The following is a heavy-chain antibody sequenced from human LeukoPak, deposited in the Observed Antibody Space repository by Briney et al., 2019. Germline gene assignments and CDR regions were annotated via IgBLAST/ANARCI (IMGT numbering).Heavy chain of an antibody. J-gene: IGHJ3*02. CDR1: GFTFSSYA. V-gene: IGHV3-30*04. CDR3: ANYDSILGGAFDI. D-gene: IGHD3-22*01. Sequence: GGSLSLSCAASGFTFSSYAMHWVRQAPGKGLEWVAVISYDGSNKYYADSVKGRFTISRDNSKNTLYLQMNSLRAEDTAVYYCANYDSILGGAFDIWGQGTMVTVSS. CDR2: ISYDGSNK.